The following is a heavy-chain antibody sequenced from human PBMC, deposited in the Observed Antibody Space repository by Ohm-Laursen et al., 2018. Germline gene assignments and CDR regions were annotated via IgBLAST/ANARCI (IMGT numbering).Heavy chain of an antibody. CDR3: ARGGPYDSSGYAFDI. Sequence: ASVKVSCNASGYTFTGYYMHWVRQAPGQGLEWMGWINPNSGGTNYAQKFQGRVTMTRDTSISTAYMELSRLRSDDTAVYYCARGGPYDSSGYAFDIWGQGTMVTVSS. V-gene: IGHV1-2*02. CDR1: GYTFTGYY. D-gene: IGHD3-22*01. J-gene: IGHJ3*02. CDR2: INPNSGGT.